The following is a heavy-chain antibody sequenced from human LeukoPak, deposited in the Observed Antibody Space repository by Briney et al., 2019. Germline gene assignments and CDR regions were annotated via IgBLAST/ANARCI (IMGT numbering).Heavy chain of an antibody. V-gene: IGHV4-59*08. CDR2: IYYSGST. D-gene: IGHD3-10*01. CDR3: ARRGYYGSGSYGWLDP. J-gene: IGHJ5*02. CDR1: GGSISSYY. Sequence: SETLSLTCTVSGGSISSYYWSWIRQPPGKGLEWIGYIYYSGSTNYNPSLKSRVTISVDTSKNQFSLKLSSVTAADTAVYYCARRGYYGSGSYGWLDPWGQGTLVTVSS.